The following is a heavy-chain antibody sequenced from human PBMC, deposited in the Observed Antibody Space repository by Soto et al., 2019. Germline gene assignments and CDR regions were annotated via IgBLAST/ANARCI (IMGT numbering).Heavy chain of an antibody. J-gene: IGHJ5*02. CDR3: ARVSRDPDWFDP. CDR1: GGSVSSRKW. CDR2: IYDNDRA. V-gene: IGHV4-4*02. Sequence: PSETLSLTCAVSGGSVSSRKWWSWVRQPPGRGLEWIGEIYDNDRANYSPSLKSRVTMSVDKPKNQFSLRLRSVTAADTAVYYCARVSRDPDWFDPWGQGILVTVSS.